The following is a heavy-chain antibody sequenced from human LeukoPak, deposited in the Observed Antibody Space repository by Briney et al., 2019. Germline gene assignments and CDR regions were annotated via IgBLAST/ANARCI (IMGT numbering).Heavy chain of an antibody. D-gene: IGHD5-18*01. CDR3: ARHVSGSAMMHYFDY. J-gene: IGHJ4*02. CDR1: GGSFSGYY. Sequence: SETLSLTCAVYGGSFSGYYWSWIRQPPGKGLEWIGSIYYSGSSSYNPSLQSRVSISVDTSKNHISLKVFSLTAADTALYYCARHVSGSAMMHYFDYWGQGNLVTVSS. CDR2: IYYSGSS. V-gene: IGHV4-34*01.